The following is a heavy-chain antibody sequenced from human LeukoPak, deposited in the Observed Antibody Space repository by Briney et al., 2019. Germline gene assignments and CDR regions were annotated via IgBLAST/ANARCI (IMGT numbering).Heavy chain of an antibody. CDR1: REFISGYY. CDR3: AKSNGYGLVDI. CDR2: INDSGTT. Sequence: PSETLSLTCGVSREFISGYYWGWIRQPPGKGLEWIGDINDSGTTKYNPTPKSRVTISLDTSRNQFSLKLKSVTAADTAVYYCAKSNGYGLVDIWGQGTMVTVSS. V-gene: IGHV4-34*10. D-gene: IGHD3-10*01. J-gene: IGHJ3*02.